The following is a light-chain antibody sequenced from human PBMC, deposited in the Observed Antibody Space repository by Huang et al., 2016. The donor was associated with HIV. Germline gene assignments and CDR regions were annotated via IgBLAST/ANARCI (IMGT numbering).Light chain of an antibody. V-gene: IGKV1-6*01. CDR1: QGIRNH. J-gene: IGKJ4*01. CDR3: PQDYDFPLT. Sequence: AIQMTQSPSSLSASVGDRVTITCRASQGIRNHLGWYQQKPGNAPKLLIYAASTLQSGVPSRFSGSGSGTDFTLTISSLQPEDFATYFCPQDYDFPLTFGGGTKVEIK. CDR2: AAS.